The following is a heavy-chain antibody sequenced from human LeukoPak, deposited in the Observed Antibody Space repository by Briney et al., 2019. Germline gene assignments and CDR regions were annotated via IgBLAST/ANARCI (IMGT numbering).Heavy chain of an antibody. CDR3: ARDYSGYVIDY. CDR1: GGSISSGSSY. Sequence: PSETLSLTCTVSGGSISSGSSYWSWIRQPAGKGLEWIGRIYTSGSTNHNPSLKSRVTISVDTSKNQFSLKLSSVTAADTAVYYCARDYSGYVIDYWGQGTLVTVSS. D-gene: IGHD5-12*01. J-gene: IGHJ4*02. V-gene: IGHV4-61*02. CDR2: IYTSGST.